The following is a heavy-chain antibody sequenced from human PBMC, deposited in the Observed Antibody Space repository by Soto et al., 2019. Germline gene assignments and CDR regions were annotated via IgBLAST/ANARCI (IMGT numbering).Heavy chain of an antibody. V-gene: IGHV4-34*01. CDR2: IKHSGST. Sequence: SETLSLTCAVYGGSFSGYYWSWIRQPPGKGLEWIGEIKHSGSTNYNPSLKSRVTISVDTAKNQFSLKLSSVTAADTAVYYCARGEAIAAAGTSFDPWGQGTLVTVSS. CDR1: GGSFSGYY. D-gene: IGHD6-13*01. CDR3: ARGEAIAAAGTSFDP. J-gene: IGHJ5*02.